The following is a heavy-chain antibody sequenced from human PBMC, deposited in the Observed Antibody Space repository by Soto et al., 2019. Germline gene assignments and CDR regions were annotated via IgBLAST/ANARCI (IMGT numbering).Heavy chain of an antibody. J-gene: IGHJ4*02. Sequence: GGSLRLSCAASGFTFSTYAMSWVRQAPGKGLEWVSAISGGGGKTYYTDSGKGRFTISRDNSRNTLYLQMNSLRAEDTALYYCAKDRDDFWNGQYYFDYWGQGTPVTVSS. CDR3: AKDRDDFWNGQYYFDY. CDR1: GFTFSTYA. CDR2: ISGGGGKT. V-gene: IGHV3-23*01. D-gene: IGHD3-3*01.